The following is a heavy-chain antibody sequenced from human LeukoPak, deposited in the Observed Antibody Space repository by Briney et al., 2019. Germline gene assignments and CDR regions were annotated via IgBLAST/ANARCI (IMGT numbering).Heavy chain of an antibody. V-gene: IGHV1-8*03. D-gene: IGHD1-26*01. CDR3: ARDRMGADYYYYMDV. CDR1: GYTFTSYD. Sequence: ASVKVSCKASGYTFTSYDINWVRQATGQGLEWMGWMNPNSGNTGYAQKFQGRVTITRNTSISTAYMELSSLRSEDTAVYYCARDRMGADYYYYMDVWGKGTTVTVSS. J-gene: IGHJ6*03. CDR2: MNPNSGNT.